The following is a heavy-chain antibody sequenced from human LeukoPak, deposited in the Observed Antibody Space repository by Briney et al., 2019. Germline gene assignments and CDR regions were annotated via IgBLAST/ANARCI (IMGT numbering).Heavy chain of an antibody. V-gene: IGHV4-59*01. CDR3: ARGVGGEMATIGGAFDI. J-gene: IGHJ3*02. D-gene: IGHD5-24*01. Sequence: PSETLSLTCTVSGGSISSYYWSWIRQPPGKGLEWIGYIYYSGSTNYNPSLKSRVTISVDTSKNQFSLKLSSVTAADTAVYYCARGVGGEMATIGGAFDIWGQGTMVTVSS. CDR1: GGSISSYY. CDR2: IYYSGST.